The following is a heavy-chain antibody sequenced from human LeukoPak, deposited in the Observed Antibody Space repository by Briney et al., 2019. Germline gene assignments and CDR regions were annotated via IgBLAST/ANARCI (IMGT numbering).Heavy chain of an antibody. Sequence: PGRSLRLSCAASGFTFDDYAMHWVRQAPGKGLEWVSGISWSSGSIGYADSVKGRFTISRDNAKNSLYLQMNSLRAEDTALYYCAKDPNYYDSSSFDIWGQGTMVTVSS. V-gene: IGHV3-9*01. CDR1: GFTFDDYA. CDR3: AKDPNYYDSSSFDI. D-gene: IGHD3-22*01. CDR2: ISWSSGSI. J-gene: IGHJ3*02.